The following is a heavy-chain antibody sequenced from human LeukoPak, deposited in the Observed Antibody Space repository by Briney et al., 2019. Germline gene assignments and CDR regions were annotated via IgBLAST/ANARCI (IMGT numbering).Heavy chain of an antibody. J-gene: IGHJ4*02. CDR3: ARDFYYYGSGSYPPPY. CDR1: GFTFSSYA. V-gene: IGHV3-30*04. Sequence: HPWGSLRLSCAASGFTFSSYAMHWVRQAPGKGLEWVAVISYDGSNKYYADSVKGRFTISRDNSKNTLYLQMNSLRAEDTAVYYCARDFYYYGSGSYPPPYWGQGTLVTVSS. D-gene: IGHD3-10*01. CDR2: ISYDGSNK.